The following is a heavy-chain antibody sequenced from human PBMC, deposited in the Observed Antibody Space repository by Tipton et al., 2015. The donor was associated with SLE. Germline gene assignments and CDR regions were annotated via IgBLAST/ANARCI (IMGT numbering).Heavy chain of an antibody. J-gene: IGHJ5*02. CDR3: ARGMYDFWSGVNWFDP. Sequence: TLSLTCTVSGGSISSSSYYWGWIRQPPGKGLEWIGSIYYSGSTYYNPSLKSRVTISVDTSKNQFSLKLSSVTAADTAVYYCARGMYDFWSGVNWFDPWGQGTLVTVSS. CDR2: IYYSGST. V-gene: IGHV4-39*07. D-gene: IGHD3-3*01. CDR1: GGSISSSSYY.